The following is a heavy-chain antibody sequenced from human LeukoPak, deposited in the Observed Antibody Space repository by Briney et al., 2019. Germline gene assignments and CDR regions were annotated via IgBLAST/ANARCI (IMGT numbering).Heavy chain of an antibody. D-gene: IGHD3-3*01. J-gene: IGHJ6*02. Sequence: GGSLRLSCAASGFTFSSYSMNWVRQAPGKGLEWVSSISSSSSYIYYADSVKGRFTISRDNAKNSLYLQMNSLRAEDTAVYYCARTRYDFWSGYSYYGMDVWGQGTTVTVSS. V-gene: IGHV3-21*01. CDR3: ARTRYDFWSGYSYYGMDV. CDR1: GFTFSSYS. CDR2: ISSSSSYI.